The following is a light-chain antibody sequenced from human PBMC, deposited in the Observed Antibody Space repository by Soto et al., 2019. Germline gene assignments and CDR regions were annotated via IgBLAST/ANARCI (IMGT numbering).Light chain of an antibody. CDR3: HHYGRSPIFT. V-gene: IGKV3-20*01. J-gene: IGKJ3*01. Sequence: EIVLTQSPGTLSLSPGERATLSCTASQMIYSRYFAWYQQRPGQAPRLLIYAASTRAAGIPDRFSGSGSGTDFTLTISRLEPEDFGVFFCHHYGRSPIFTFGPGTTVDMK. CDR2: AAS. CDR1: QMIYSRY.